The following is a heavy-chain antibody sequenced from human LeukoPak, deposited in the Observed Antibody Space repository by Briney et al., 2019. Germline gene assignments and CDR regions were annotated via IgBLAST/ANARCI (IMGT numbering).Heavy chain of an antibody. CDR3: ARARSSSWDNWFDP. CDR2: ISSSSSYI. V-gene: IGHV3-21*01. D-gene: IGHD6-13*01. CDR1: GFTFSSYG. J-gene: IGHJ5*02. Sequence: GGSLRLSCAASGFTFSSYGMHWVRQAPGKGLEWVSSISSSSSYIYYADSVKGRFTISRDNAKNSLYLQMNSLRAEDTAVYYCARARSSSWDNWFDPWGQGTLVTVSS.